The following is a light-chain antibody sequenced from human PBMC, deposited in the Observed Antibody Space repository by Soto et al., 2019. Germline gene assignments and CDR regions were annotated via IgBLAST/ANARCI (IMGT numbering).Light chain of an antibody. V-gene: IGKV1-33*01. CDR2: DAS. CDR3: QQYDNPLLT. Sequence: DIQMTKSPSSLSASVGDRVTITCQASQDISNYLNWYQQKPGKAPKLLIYDASNLETGVPSRFSGSGSGTDFTFTISSLQPEDIATYYCQQYDNPLLTFGGGTKVDIK. J-gene: IGKJ4*01. CDR1: QDISNY.